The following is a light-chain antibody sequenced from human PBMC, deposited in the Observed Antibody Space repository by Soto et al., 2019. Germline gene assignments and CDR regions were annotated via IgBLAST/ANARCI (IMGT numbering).Light chain of an antibody. CDR1: NSDLGAYDY. J-gene: IGLJ1*01. V-gene: IGLV2-14*01. CDR3: SSYTASSARV. Sequence: QSVLTQPASVSGSPGQSITISCTGTNSDLGAYDYVSWYQQHPGKAPRLLIYEVFNRPSGVSDRFSGSTSANTASLTISGLQADDEADYYCSSYTASSARVFGPGTKLTVL. CDR2: EVF.